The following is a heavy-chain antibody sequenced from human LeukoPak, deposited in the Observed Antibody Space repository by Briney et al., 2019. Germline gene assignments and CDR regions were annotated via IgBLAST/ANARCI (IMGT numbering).Heavy chain of an antibody. CDR2: ISSNGGST. J-gene: IGHJ4*02. D-gene: IGHD2-21*01. CDR3: AREEEGGDFDY. V-gene: IGHV3-64*01. CDR1: GFTFSSYA. Sequence: GGSLRISCAASGFTFSSYAMHWVRQAPGKGLEYVSAISSNGGSTYYANSVKGRFTISRDNSKNTLYLQMGSLRAEDMAVYYCAREEEGGDFDYWGQGTLVTVSS.